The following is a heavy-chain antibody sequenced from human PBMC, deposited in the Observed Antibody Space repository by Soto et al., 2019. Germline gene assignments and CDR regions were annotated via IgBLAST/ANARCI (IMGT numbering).Heavy chain of an antibody. CDR1: GYPLTAKY. D-gene: IGHD6-13*01. V-gene: IGHV1-2*02. J-gene: IGHJ5*02. Sequence: QVQLVQSGAEVKKPGASVKVSCKASGYPLTAKYLHWVRQAPGQGLEWMGWINPSSGGTKEAQKFRCRVTMTRDTSISAAYMERSRLTSDDTAVYYCAKGGSSWTEWFDPWGQGTLVTVSS. CDR2: INPSSGGT. CDR3: AKGGSSWTEWFDP.